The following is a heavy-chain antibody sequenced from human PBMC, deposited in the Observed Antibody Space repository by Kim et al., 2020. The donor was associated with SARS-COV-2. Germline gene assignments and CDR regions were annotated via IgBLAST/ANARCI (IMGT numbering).Heavy chain of an antibody. D-gene: IGHD2-15*01. J-gene: IGHJ6*02. Sequence: DSVKGRFTISRDNAKNSVYLELHSLTAEDTAVYYCGREGRGSADYYYAMDVWGQGTTVTVSS. CDR3: GREGRGSADYYYAMDV. V-gene: IGHV3-21*01.